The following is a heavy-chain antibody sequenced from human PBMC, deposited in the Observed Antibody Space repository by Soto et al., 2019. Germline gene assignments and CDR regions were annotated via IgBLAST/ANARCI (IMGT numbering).Heavy chain of an antibody. CDR3: ARDFGSGLSWFDP. V-gene: IGHV4-31*03. CDR1: GVSVLRGGHD. D-gene: IGHD3-10*01. J-gene: IGHJ5*02. CDR2: XXXTXRX. Sequence: PSETLSLTCTVSGVSVLRGGHDWTWIRQRPGKGLEXIGNXXXTXRXXXNXXXXSRVTISLDNSKNHFSLSLTSVTAADPALYYCARDFGSGLSWFDPWGQGTQVTVSS.